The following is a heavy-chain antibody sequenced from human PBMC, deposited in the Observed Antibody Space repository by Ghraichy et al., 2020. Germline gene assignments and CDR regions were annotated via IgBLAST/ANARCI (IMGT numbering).Heavy chain of an antibody. CDR3: AKERDTSGYYSFRGDYYGMDV. CDR2: TSYDGSNK. Sequence: GESLNISCAASGFTFSRYGMHWVRQAPGKGLEWVAVTSYDGSNKFYGGSVQGRFTISRDNSKNTLYLQMNYLRPEDTAVYYCAKERDTSGYYSFRGDYYGMDVWGQGTTVTGSS. D-gene: IGHD3-22*01. CDR1: GFTFSRYG. J-gene: IGHJ6*02. V-gene: IGHV3-30*18.